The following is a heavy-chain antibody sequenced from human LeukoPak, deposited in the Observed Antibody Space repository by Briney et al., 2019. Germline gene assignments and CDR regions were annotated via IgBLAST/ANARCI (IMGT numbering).Heavy chain of an antibody. CDR1: GFTFTNVW. Sequence: PGGSLRLSCAASGFTFTNVWMSWVRQAPGKGLEWVGRIKSKTDGGTTDYAAPVKGRFTISRDDSKNTLYLQMNSLKTEDTAVYYCTTRLTVTFGGVIVFDYWGQGTLVTVSS. CDR2: IKSKTDGGTT. CDR3: TTRLTVTFGGVIVFDY. D-gene: IGHD3-16*02. V-gene: IGHV3-15*01. J-gene: IGHJ4*02.